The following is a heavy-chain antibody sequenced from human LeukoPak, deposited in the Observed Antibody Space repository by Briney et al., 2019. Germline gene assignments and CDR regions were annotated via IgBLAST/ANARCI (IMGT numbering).Heavy chain of an antibody. Sequence: GGSLRLSCAASGFTFKRYAMSWVRQAPGKGLEWVSYISSSSSAIYYADSVKGRFTISRDNAKNSLYLQMNSLRAEDTAVYYCAKDLGYTYVGYYYYGMDVWGQGTTVTVSS. J-gene: IGHJ6*02. CDR3: AKDLGYTYVGYYYYGMDV. V-gene: IGHV3-48*04. D-gene: IGHD5-18*01. CDR2: ISSSSSAI. CDR1: GFTFKRYA.